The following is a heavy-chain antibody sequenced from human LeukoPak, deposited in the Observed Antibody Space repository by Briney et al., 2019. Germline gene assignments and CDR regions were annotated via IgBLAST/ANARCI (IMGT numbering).Heavy chain of an antibody. D-gene: IGHD6-19*01. J-gene: IGHJ4*02. CDR1: GGSISSYY. Sequence: NPSETLSLTCTVSGGSISSYYWSWIRQPPGKGLEWIGYIYYSGSTNYNPSLKSRVTISVDTSKNQFSLKLSSVTAADTAVYYCARQGSGSARDWGQGTLVTVSS. CDR3: ARQGSGSARD. CDR2: IYYSGST. V-gene: IGHV4-59*08.